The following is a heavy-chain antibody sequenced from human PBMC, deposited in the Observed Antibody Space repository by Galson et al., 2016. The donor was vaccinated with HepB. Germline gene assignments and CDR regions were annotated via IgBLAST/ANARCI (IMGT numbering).Heavy chain of an antibody. J-gene: IGHJ4*02. D-gene: IGHD4-23*01. CDR1: GFTFSTYG. CDR3: AGGTYGGNPFDY. CDR2: APYDETNK. V-gene: IGHV3-30*03. Sequence: SLRLSCAASGFTFSTYGMHWVRQAPGKGLEWVALAPYDETNKFYADSVRGRFTISRDNSKNTLYLQMSSLRPEDTAVYYCAGGTYGGNPFDYWGQGTLVTVSS.